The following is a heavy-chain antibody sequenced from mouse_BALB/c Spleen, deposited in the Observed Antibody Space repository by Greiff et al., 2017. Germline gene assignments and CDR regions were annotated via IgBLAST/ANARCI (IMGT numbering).Heavy chain of an antibody. J-gene: IGHJ4*01. Sequence: EVKLVESGGGLVKLGGSLKLSCAASGFTFSSYYMSWVRQTPEKRLELVAAINSNGGSTYYPDTVKGRFTISRDNAKNTLYLQMSSLKSEDTALYYCARQRGYGNYAYYYAMDYWGRGTSVTVSS. CDR3: ARQRGYGNYAYYYAMDY. CDR1: GFTFSSYY. D-gene: IGHD2-1*01. V-gene: IGHV5-6-2*01. CDR2: INSNGGST.